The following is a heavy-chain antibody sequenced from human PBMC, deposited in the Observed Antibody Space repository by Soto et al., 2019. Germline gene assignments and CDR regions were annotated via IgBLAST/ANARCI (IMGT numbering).Heavy chain of an antibody. J-gene: IGHJ6*02. D-gene: IGHD3-10*01. CDR3: ARASITMVRGVYYYYGMDV. CDR2: IYSGGST. CDR1: GFTVSSNY. Sequence: EVQLVESGGGLIQPGGSLRLSCAASGFTVSSNYMTWVRQAPGKGLEWVSVIYSGGSTYYPDSVKGRFTISRDNSKNTLYLQMNSLRAEDTAVYYCARASITMVRGVYYYYGMDVWGQGTTVTVSS. V-gene: IGHV3-53*01.